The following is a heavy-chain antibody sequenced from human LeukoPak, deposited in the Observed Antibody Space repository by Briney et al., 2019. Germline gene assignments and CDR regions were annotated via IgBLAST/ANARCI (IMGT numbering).Heavy chain of an antibody. Sequence: ASVKVSCKASGYSFTGYYIHWVRQAPGQGLEWMGWINPNSGGIKYAQKFQGRVAMTRDTSINTTYMELSRLRSDDTAMYYCARKRGSSWFLVHAFDIWGQGTMVTVSS. CDR3: ARKRGSSWFLVHAFDI. J-gene: IGHJ3*02. CDR2: INPNSGGI. D-gene: IGHD6-13*01. V-gene: IGHV1-2*02. CDR1: GYSFTGYY.